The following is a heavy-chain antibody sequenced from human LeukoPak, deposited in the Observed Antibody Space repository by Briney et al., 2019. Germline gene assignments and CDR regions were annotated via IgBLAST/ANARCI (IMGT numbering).Heavy chain of an antibody. Sequence: GSLRLSCSASGFAFSSYWMNWVRQAPGKGLEWVANIKQDGSERYYVDSVKGRFTISRDNAKNSLYLQMNSLRAEDTAVYYCASAVREQQPWGQGTLVTVSS. CDR3: ASAVREQQP. V-gene: IGHV3-7*01. D-gene: IGHD1-26*01. CDR1: GFAFSSYW. CDR2: IKQDGSER. J-gene: IGHJ5*02.